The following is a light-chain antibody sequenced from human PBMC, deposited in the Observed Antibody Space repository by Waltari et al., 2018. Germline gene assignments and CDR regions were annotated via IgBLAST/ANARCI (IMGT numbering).Light chain of an antibody. CDR3: QHLNSYPVT. V-gene: IGKV1-9*01. Sequence: DIQLTQSPCFLSASVGDRVTITCRASQGISSYLAWYQQKPGKAPKLLIYTASTLQSGVPSRFSGSGSGTEFTLTISSLQPEDFATYYCQHLNSYPVTFGQGTKLEIK. CDR2: TAS. J-gene: IGKJ2*01. CDR1: QGISSY.